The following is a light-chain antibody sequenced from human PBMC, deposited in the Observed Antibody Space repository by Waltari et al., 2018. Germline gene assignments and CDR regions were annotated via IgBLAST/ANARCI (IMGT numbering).Light chain of an antibody. J-gene: IGKJ4*01. Sequence: EIVLTQSPATLSLSPGERATLSCRASQSVGTYLAWYQQKPGQAPRLVIYDVSNRATGIPARFSVSVSGTDFTLTISSLEPEDFAVYYCQQRRSWPPLTFGGGTKVEVK. V-gene: IGKV3-11*01. CDR3: QQRRSWPPLT. CDR2: DVS. CDR1: QSVGTY.